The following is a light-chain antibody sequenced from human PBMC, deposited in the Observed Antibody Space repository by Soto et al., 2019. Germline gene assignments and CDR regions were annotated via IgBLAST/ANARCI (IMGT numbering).Light chain of an antibody. V-gene: IGKV1-39*01. CDR2: SAS. J-gene: IGKJ4*01. Sequence: DIPMTQSPSSLSPSVGDRVTITCRASQTISKSLNWYQQKPGKAPKLLIYSASSLQSGVPSRFSGSGSGTDFTLTVSSLQPEDFATYYCQQSYSTLPSTFGGGTKVEIK. CDR3: QQSYSTLPST. CDR1: QTISKS.